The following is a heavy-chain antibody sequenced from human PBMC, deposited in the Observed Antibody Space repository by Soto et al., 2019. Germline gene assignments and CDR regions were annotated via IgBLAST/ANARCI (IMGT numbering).Heavy chain of an antibody. J-gene: IGHJ6*02. D-gene: IGHD3-10*01. CDR2: INHSGST. V-gene: IGHV4-34*01. CDR3: ARAGDSYYYYGMDV. CDR1: GGSFSGYY. Sequence: QVQLQQWGAGLLKPSETLSLTCAVYGGSFSGYYWSWIRQPPGKGLEWIGEINHSGSTNYNPSLKSRVTISVDTSKNQFSLKLSSVTAADTAVYYCARAGDSYYYYGMDVWGQGTTVTVSS.